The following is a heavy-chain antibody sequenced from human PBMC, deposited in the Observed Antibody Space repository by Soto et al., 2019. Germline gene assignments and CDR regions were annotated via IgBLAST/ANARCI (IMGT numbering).Heavy chain of an antibody. CDR1: GFTSSSYA. CDR3: ARGAVSYYYGSGSYYKGNWFDP. J-gene: IGHJ5*02. V-gene: IGHV3-30-3*01. CDR2: ISYDGSNK. Sequence: GGSLRLSCAASGFTSSSYAMHWVRQAPGKGLEWVAVISYDGSNKYYADSVKGRFTISRDNSKNTLYLQMNSLRAEDTAVYYCARGAVSYYYGSGSYYKGNWFDPWGQGTLVTVSS. D-gene: IGHD3-10*01.